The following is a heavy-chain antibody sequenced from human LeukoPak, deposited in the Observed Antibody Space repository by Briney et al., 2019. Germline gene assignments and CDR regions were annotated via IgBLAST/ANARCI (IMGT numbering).Heavy chain of an antibody. CDR1: GGSISSGAYY. CDR2: IYYSGST. CDR3: ARGRAQITMVRGDRDWFDP. D-gene: IGHD3-10*01. V-gene: IGHV4-31*03. Sequence: SETLSLTCTVSGGSISSGAYYWSWIRQHPGKGLEWIGYIYYSGSTYYNPSPKSRVTISVDTSKNQFSLKLSSVTAADTAVYYCARGRAQITMVRGDRDWFDPWGQGTLVTVSS. J-gene: IGHJ5*02.